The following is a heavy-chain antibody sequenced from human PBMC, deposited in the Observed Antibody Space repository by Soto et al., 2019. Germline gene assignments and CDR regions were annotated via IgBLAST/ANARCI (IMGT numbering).Heavy chain of an antibody. CDR3: ARRPYYDFWSGYLDY. V-gene: IGHV4-39*01. CDR2: IYYSGST. Sequence: TETLSLTCSVSGGSISSSSYYWGWIRQPPGKGLEWIGSIYYSGSTYYNPSLKSRVTISVDTSKNQFSLKLSSVTAADTAVYYCARRPYYDFWSGYLDYWGQGTLVPVSS. J-gene: IGHJ4*02. CDR1: GGSISSSSYY. D-gene: IGHD3-3*01.